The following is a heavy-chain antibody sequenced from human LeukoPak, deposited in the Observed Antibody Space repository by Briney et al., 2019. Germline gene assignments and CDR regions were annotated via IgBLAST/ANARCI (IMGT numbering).Heavy chain of an antibody. Sequence: PGESLRLSCAASGFTFSSSSMSWVRQAPGKGLEWVSVISGSGGSTDYADSVKGRFTISRDNSKNTLYLQINSLRAEDTAVYYCAKGSGWYVWGQGTLVTVSS. CDR1: GFTFSSSS. CDR3: AKGSGWYV. D-gene: IGHD6-19*01. V-gene: IGHV3-23*01. CDR2: ISGSGGST. J-gene: IGHJ4*02.